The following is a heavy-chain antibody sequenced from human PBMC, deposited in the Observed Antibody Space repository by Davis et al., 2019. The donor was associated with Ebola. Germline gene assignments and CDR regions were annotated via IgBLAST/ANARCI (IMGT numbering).Heavy chain of an antibody. CDR3: ARDNPYCSSTSCYFDY. J-gene: IGHJ4*02. D-gene: IGHD2-2*01. Sequence: SVKVSCKASGGTFSSYAISWVRQAPGQGLKWMGGIIPIFGTANYAQKFQGRVTITADESTSTAYMELSSLRSEDTAVYYCARDNPYCSSTSCYFDYWGQGTLVTVSS. V-gene: IGHV1-69*13. CDR1: GGTFSSYA. CDR2: IIPIFGTA.